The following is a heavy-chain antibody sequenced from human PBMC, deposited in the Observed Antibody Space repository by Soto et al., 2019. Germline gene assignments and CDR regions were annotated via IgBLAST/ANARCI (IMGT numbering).Heavy chain of an antibody. CDR2: IYHSGST. V-gene: IGHV4-30-2*01. CDR1: VDSISSGGYS. Sequence: TLSLTCAVSVDSISSGGYSWSWIRQPPGKGLEWIGYIYHSGSTHYNPSLKSRVTISVDRSKNQFSLKLSSVTAADTAVYYCARYNYYDSSGYYLYGMDVCGQRTTVTVPS. CDR3: ARYNYYDSSGYYLYGMDV. D-gene: IGHD3-22*01. J-gene: IGHJ6*01.